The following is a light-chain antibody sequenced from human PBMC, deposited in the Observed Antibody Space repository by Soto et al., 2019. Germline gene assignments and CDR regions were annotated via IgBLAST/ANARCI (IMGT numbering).Light chain of an antibody. Sequence: EIVLTQSPGTLSLSPGERATLSCRASQSVSSSYLAWYQQKPGQAPMLLIYGASSRATGIPYRFSGSGSGTDFTLTISRLEPEDFAVYYCQQYGSSPRTFGQGTKVEIK. CDR3: QQYGSSPRT. CDR1: QSVSSSY. V-gene: IGKV3-20*01. J-gene: IGKJ1*01. CDR2: GAS.